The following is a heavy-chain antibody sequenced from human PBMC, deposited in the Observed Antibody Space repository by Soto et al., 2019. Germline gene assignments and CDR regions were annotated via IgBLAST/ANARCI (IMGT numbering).Heavy chain of an antibody. Sequence: KPSETLSLTCAVSGYSISSHYWSWIRQPPGKGLEWIGFGSTKYNPSLKSRIRISVDTSKNQFSLNLTSATAADTAVYYCARVSTSASGSYYTLDYWGQGTLVTVSS. CDR2: GST. D-gene: IGHD3-10*01. CDR3: ARVSTSASGSYYTLDY. V-gene: IGHV4-59*11. J-gene: IGHJ4*02. CDR1: GYSISSHY.